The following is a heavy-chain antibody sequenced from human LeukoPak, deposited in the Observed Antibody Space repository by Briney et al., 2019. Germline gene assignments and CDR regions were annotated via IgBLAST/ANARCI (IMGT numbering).Heavy chain of an antibody. CDR2: IYYSGST. CDR3: ARAPLNYYHYGMDV. CDR1: GGSISSYY. Sequence: PSETLSLTCTVSGGSISSYYWSWIRQPPGKGLEWIGYIYYSGSTNYNPSLKSRVTISVDTSKNQFSLKLSSVTAADTAVYYCARAPLNYYHYGMDVWGQGTTVTVSS. V-gene: IGHV4-59*01. J-gene: IGHJ6*02.